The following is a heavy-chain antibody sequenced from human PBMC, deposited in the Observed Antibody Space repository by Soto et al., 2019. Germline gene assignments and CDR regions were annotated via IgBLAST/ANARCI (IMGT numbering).Heavy chain of an antibody. CDR1: GFTFSAYA. Sequence: PGGSLRLSCAASGFTFSAYAMSWVRQAPGKGLEWGSGISGSGGITYYADSVKGRFTTSRDNSKNMLYLQMNSLRAEDTAVYYFAKSGHGSALSADHYACMEVWGQGTTVNVSS. D-gene: IGHD3-10*01. CDR3: AKSGHGSALSADHYACMEV. J-gene: IGHJ6*02. CDR2: ISGSGGIT. V-gene: IGHV3-23*01.